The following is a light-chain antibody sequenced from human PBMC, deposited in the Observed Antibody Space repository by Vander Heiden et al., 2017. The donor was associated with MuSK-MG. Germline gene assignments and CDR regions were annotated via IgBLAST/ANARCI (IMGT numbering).Light chain of an antibody. CDR1: QSVSSY. J-gene: IGKJ1*01. Sequence: EIVLTQSPATLSLSPGERATLSCRASQSVSSYLAWYQQKPGQAPRLLIYDASNSATGIPDRFSGSGSGTDFTLTISSLEPEDFAVYYWQQRSNWWTFGQGTKVEIK. CDR3: QQRSNWWT. V-gene: IGKV3-11*01. CDR2: DAS.